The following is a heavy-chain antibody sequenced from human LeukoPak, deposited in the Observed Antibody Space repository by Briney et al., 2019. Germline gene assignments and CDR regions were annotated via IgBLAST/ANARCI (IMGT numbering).Heavy chain of an antibody. CDR3: ARVPYTPGAFDI. V-gene: IGHV3-48*01. CDR1: GFTFSSYS. D-gene: IGHD2-2*02. CDR2: ISSSSTI. Sequence: GGSLRLSCAASGFTFSSYSMNWVRQAPGKGLEWVSYISSSSTIYYADSVKGRFTISRDNAKNSLYLQMNSLRAEDTAVYYCARVPYTPGAFDIWGQGTMVTVSS. J-gene: IGHJ3*02.